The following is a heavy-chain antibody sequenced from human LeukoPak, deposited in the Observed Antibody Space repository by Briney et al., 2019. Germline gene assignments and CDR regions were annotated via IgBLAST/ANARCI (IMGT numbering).Heavy chain of an antibody. CDR2: MNPNSGNT. Sequence: ASVKVSCKASGYTFTSYYMHWVRQAPGQRLEWMGWMNPNSGNTGYAQKFQGRVTMTRNTSISTAYMELSSLRSEDTAMYYCARPWRFGYSSSSRDYWGQGTLVTVSS. D-gene: IGHD6-6*01. V-gene: IGHV1-8*02. J-gene: IGHJ4*02. CDR3: ARPWRFGYSSSSRDY. CDR1: GYTFTSYY.